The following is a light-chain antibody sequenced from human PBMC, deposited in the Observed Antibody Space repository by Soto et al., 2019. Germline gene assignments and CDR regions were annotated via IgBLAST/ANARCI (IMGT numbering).Light chain of an antibody. CDR1: QRVSSY. J-gene: IGKJ4*01. V-gene: IGKV3-11*01. CDR3: QQRSNWPLT. Sequence: EIVLTQSPATLSLSPGERATLSCRASQRVSSYSAWYQQKPGQAPRLLIYDASNSATGITARFSGSGSGTDFTLTISSLEPEDFAVYYCQQRSNWPLTLGGGTKVEIK. CDR2: DAS.